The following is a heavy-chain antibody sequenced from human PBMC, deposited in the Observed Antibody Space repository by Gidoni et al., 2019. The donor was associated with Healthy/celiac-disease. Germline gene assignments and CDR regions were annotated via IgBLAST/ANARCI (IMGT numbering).Heavy chain of an antibody. CDR2: IYSGGST. Sequence: EVQLVESGGGLVQPGGSLRLSCAASGFTVSSNYMSWVRQAPGKGLEWVSVIYSGGSTYYADSVKGRFTISRDNSKNTLYLQMNSLRAEDTAVYYCARGDRYDILTGYLSYFDYWGQGTLVTVSS. CDR1: GFTVSSNY. J-gene: IGHJ4*02. D-gene: IGHD3-9*01. V-gene: IGHV3-66*01. CDR3: ARGDRYDILTGYLSYFDY.